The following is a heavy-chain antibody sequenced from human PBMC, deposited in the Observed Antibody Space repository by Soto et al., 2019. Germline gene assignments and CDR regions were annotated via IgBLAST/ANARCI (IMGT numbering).Heavy chain of an antibody. V-gene: IGHV1-69*08. CDR2: IIPILGIA. Sequence: QVQLVQSGAEVKKPGSSVKVSCKASGGTFSSYTIGWVRQAPGQGLEWMGWIIPILGIANYAQKVQGRVTITADKSPSTADMELNSQRPEDTAVYYCARDNWRFDPWGQGALVTVFS. CDR1: GGTFSSYT. CDR3: ARDNWRFDP. J-gene: IGHJ5*02. D-gene: IGHD1-1*01.